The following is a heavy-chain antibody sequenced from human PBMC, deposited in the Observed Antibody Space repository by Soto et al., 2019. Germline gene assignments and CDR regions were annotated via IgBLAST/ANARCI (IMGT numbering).Heavy chain of an antibody. Sequence: QVQLQQWGAGLLKPSETLSLTCAVYGGSFSGYYWSWIRQPPGKGLEWIGEINHSGSTNYNPSLKSRVTISVDTSKNQFSLKLSSVTSADTAVYYSAREGQLVAWRYFDYWGQGTLVTVSS. CDR1: GGSFSGYY. D-gene: IGHD6-13*01. V-gene: IGHV4-34*01. CDR3: AREGQLVAWRYFDY. J-gene: IGHJ4*02. CDR2: INHSGST.